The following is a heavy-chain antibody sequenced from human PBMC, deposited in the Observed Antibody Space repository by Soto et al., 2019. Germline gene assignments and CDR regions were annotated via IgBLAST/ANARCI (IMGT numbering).Heavy chain of an antibody. J-gene: IGHJ6*02. CDR1: AFSLSTGGVG. V-gene: IGHV2-5*02. D-gene: IGHD2-21*02. CDR2: IYWDDDK. Sequence: QITLKESGPTLVKPTQTLTLTCTFSAFSLSTGGVGVGWIRQPPGKALEWLALIYWDDDKRYSPSLRSRLTIPKDTSKSQVVLTMTNMDPVDTATYYCIQSRCGGDCLQSYASYYYYGMDVWGQGTTVTVSS. CDR3: IQSRCGGDCLQSYASYYYYGMDV.